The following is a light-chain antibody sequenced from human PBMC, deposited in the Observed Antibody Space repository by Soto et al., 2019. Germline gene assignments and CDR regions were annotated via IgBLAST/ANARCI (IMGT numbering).Light chain of an antibody. CDR2: EVS. CDR1: SSDVGGYNY. J-gene: IGLJ3*02. Sequence: QSALTQPASVSGSPGQSITISCTGTSSDVGGYNYVSWYQHHPGKAPKLMIYEVSNRPSGVSNRFSGSKSCNTASLTISGLQAEDEADYFCTSYTSSSTWVFGGGTKLTVL. V-gene: IGLV2-14*01. CDR3: TSYTSSSTWV.